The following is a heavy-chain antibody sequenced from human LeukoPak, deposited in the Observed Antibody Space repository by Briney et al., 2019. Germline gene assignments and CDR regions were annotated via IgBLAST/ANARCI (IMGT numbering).Heavy chain of an antibody. Sequence: GGSLRLSCAASGFTFSSYAMNWVRQAPGKGLEWVAVISYDGSNAYYADSVKGRFTISRDNPKNTLYLQMNSLRAEDTAVYHCARDLGTAMATWGQGTLVTVSS. J-gene: IGHJ5*02. CDR2: ISYDGSNA. V-gene: IGHV3-30*04. CDR1: GFTFSSYA. CDR3: ARDLGTAMAT. D-gene: IGHD5-18*01.